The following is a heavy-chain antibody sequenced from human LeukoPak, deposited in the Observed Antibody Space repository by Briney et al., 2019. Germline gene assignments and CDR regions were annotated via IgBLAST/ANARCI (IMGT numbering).Heavy chain of an antibody. CDR2: ISGSGGST. CDR1: GFTFSSYA. Sequence: GGSLRLSCAASGFTFSSYAMSWVRQAPGKGLEWVSSISGSGGSTYYADSVKGRFTIPRDNFKNTLFLQMNSLRAEDTATYYCAKQRASYGYVFDYWGQGTLVTVSS. V-gene: IGHV3-23*01. D-gene: IGHD5-18*01. J-gene: IGHJ4*02. CDR3: AKQRASYGYVFDY.